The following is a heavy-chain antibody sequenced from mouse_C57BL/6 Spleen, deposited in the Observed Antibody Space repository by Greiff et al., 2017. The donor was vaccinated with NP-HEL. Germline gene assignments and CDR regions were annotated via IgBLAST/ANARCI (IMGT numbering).Heavy chain of an antibody. CDR2: ISDGGSYT. V-gene: IGHV5-4*01. J-gene: IGHJ4*01. Sequence: DVQLVESGGGLVKPGGSLKLSCAASGFTFSSYAMSWVRQTPEKRLEWVATISDGGSYTYYPDNVKGRFTISRDNAKNNLYLQMSHLKSEDTAMYYCARGGGQLRLFYAMDYWGQGTSVTVSS. CDR3: ARGGGQLRLFYAMDY. CDR1: GFTFSSYA. D-gene: IGHD3-2*02.